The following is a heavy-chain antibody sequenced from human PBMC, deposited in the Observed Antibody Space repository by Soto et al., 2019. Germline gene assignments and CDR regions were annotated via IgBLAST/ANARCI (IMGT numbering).Heavy chain of an antibody. Sequence: QVQLVESGGGAVQPGGSLRLSCSGSGFTFHYYGIHWVRQAPGRGLEWVALISCDGSSEYYADSVKDRFTISRDNSKNXXXXXXXRVKPEDTAVYYCAKEIEAAAIRVDSYYYGLDVWGQGTTVTVSS. CDR3: AKEIEAAAIRVDSYYYGLDV. CDR1: GFTFHYYG. D-gene: IGHD2-2*01. CDR2: ISCDGSSE. J-gene: IGHJ6*02. V-gene: IGHV3-30*18.